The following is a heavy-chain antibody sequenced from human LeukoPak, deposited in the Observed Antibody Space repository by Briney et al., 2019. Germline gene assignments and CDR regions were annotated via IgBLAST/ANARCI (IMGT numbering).Heavy chain of an antibody. CDR3: SRGGYHHGFDI. D-gene: IGHD3-16*02. V-gene: IGHV3-74*01. CDR1: GFIFSSYG. Sequence: PGGSLRLSCAASGFIFSSYGMHWVRQAPGKGLVWISRIDNGGSDTIYADSVKGRFTISRDNAKDTLYLQMNSLRAEDTAVYYCSRGGYHHGFDIWGQGTMVTVSS. CDR2: IDNGGSDT. J-gene: IGHJ3*02.